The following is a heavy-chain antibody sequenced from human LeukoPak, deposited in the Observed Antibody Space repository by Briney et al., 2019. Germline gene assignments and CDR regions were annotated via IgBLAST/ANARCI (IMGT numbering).Heavy chain of an antibody. D-gene: IGHD6-19*01. J-gene: IGHJ4*02. Sequence: GGSLRLSCAASGFTFSKYWMLWVRQAPGKELESVSRINTDGTVTTYADSVKGRFTVSRDNADNTMFLQMNSVRGEDTAVYYCATKQWLAPPPDSWGQGTPVTVSS. CDR3: ATKQWLAPPPDS. V-gene: IGHV3-74*01. CDR1: GFTFSKYW. CDR2: INTDGTVT.